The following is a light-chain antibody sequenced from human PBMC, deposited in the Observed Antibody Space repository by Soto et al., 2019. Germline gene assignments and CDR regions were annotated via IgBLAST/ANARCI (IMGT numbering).Light chain of an antibody. CDR1: QDISNR. V-gene: IGKV1D-13*01. J-gene: IGKJ5*01. Sequence: IQMTHSPSSLSSSVVYRITITCQASQDISNRLNWYHQKPGSAPKLLIYDASSLESGVPSRFSGSGSGTDFTLTISSLQPEDFATYYCQQFKNYPITFGQGARLEIK. CDR2: DAS. CDR3: QQFKNYPIT.